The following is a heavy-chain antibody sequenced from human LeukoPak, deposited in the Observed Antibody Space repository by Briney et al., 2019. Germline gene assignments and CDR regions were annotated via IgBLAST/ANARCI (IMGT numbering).Heavy chain of an antibody. J-gene: IGHJ4*02. CDR3: ATIALPGMSAGYLDY. D-gene: IGHD6-13*01. V-gene: IGHV1-2*02. CDR1: GYTFTAYY. Sequence: ASVKVPCKASGYTFTAYYMYWVRQAPGQGLEWMGWINPDSAGTNVAQKFQGRVTMTRDTSISTAYMELSRLRSDDTAVYYCATIALPGMSAGYLDYWGQGTLVTVSS. CDR2: INPDSAGT.